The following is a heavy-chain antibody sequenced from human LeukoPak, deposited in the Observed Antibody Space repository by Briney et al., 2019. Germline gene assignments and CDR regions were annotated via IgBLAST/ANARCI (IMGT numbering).Heavy chain of an antibody. CDR3: ASSGSIWGYYYYYYGMDV. J-gene: IGHJ6*04. V-gene: IGHV4-34*01. CDR1: GGSFSGYY. D-gene: IGHD7-27*01. CDR2: INHSGST. Sequence: PSETLSLTCAVYGGSFSGYYWSWIRQPPEKGLEWIGEINHSGSTNYNPSLKSRVTISVDTSKNQFSLKLSSVTAADTAVYYCASSGSIWGYYYYYYGMDVWGKGTTVTVSS.